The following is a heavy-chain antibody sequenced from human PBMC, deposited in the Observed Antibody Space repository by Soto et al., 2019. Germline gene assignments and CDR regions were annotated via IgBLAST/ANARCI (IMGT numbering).Heavy chain of an antibody. J-gene: IGHJ6*02. V-gene: IGHV4-39*01. D-gene: IGHD3-10*01. CDR2: VYYSGST. CDR3: ASFYYGSGSNRRYYYSGMDV. Sequence: SEPLSHTYIVAGGSSIVNAYYRGWISQAPGKGLEWIGNVYYSGSTYYNPSLKSRVTISVDTSKNQFSLKLSSVTAADTAVYYCASFYYGSGSNRRYYYSGMDVWGQGTTVTVSS. CDR1: GGSSIVNAYY.